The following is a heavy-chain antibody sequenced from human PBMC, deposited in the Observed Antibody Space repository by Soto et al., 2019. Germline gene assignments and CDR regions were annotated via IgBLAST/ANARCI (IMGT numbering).Heavy chain of an antibody. CDR1: GFTFSNAW. CDR3: TTEERGYSGYNGFDH. J-gene: IGHJ4*02. Sequence: GGSLRLSCAASGFTFSNAWMSWVRQAPGKGLEWVGRIKSKTDGGTTDYAAPVKGRFTISRDDSKNTLYLQMNSLKTEDTAVYYCTTEERGYSGYNGFDHWGQGTLVTVS. V-gene: IGHV3-15*01. CDR2: IKSKTDGGTT. D-gene: IGHD5-12*01.